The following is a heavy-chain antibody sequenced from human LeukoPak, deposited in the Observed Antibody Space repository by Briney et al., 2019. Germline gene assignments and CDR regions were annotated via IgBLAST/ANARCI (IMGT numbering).Heavy chain of an antibody. V-gene: IGHV3-9*01. CDR2: ISWNSGSI. D-gene: IGHD5-12*01. CDR1: GFTFDDYA. Sequence: GGSLRLSCAASGFTFDDYAMHWVRQAPGKGLEWVSGISWNSGSIGYADSVKGRFTISSDNAKNSLYLQMNSLRAEDTALYYCAKANLHSGYDYYFDYWGQGTLVTVSS. CDR3: AKANLHSGYDYYFDY. J-gene: IGHJ4*02.